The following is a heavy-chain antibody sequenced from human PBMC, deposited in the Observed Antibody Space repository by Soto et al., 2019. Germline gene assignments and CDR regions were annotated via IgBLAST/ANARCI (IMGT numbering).Heavy chain of an antibody. Sequence: GESVKISCQGSGYNFATHWIGWVRHKAGKGLEWMGIIFPGDAETRYSPSFQGHITISADKSISTAYLRWSSLKASDTGMYYCATPGRFGMVVWGQGTTVTVYS. CDR1: GYNFATHW. V-gene: IGHV5-51*01. CDR3: ATPGRFGMVV. CDR2: IFPGDAET. D-gene: IGHD3-3*01. J-gene: IGHJ6*02.